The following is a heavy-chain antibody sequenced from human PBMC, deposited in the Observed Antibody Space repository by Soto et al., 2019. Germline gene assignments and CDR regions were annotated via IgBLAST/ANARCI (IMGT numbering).Heavy chain of an antibody. V-gene: IGHV3-53*01. CDR2: INGGGRT. J-gene: IGHJ6*02. CDR1: GFNVSVNY. Sequence: EVQLVESGGGLIQPGGSLRLSCAASGFNVSVNYMNWVRQAPGKGLEWVSVINGGGRTNYADSVRGRFTISRDTSKNTLSLKMNSLRAEDTAVYYFVRENYYYGMDVWGQGTTVIVSS. CDR3: VRENYYYGMDV.